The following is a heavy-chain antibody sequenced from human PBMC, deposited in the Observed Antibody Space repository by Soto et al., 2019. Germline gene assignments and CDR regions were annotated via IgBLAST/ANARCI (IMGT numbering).Heavy chain of an antibody. CDR1: GFTFSSYA. CDR3: AREGGGYYFDY. V-gene: IGHV3-64*01. D-gene: IGHD3-16*01. Sequence: GGSLRLSCAASGFTFSSYAMHWVRQAPGKGLEYVSAISSNGGSTYYANSVKGRFTISRDNSKSTLYLQMGSLRAEDMAVYYCAREGGGYYFDYWGQGTLVTVSS. J-gene: IGHJ4*02. CDR2: ISSNGGST.